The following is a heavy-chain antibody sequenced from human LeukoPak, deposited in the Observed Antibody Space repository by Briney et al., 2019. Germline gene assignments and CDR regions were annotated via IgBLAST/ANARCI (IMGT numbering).Heavy chain of an antibody. Sequence: GGSLRLSCAASGFTFSDYYMSWIRQAPKTGLEWLSYTSPSGGTIYYTDSVKGRFTMSRDNAQNALYLEMNSLRAEDTAVYYCAKERSLEIAVAGTIFDYWGQGTLVTVSS. CDR3: AKERSLEIAVAGTIFDY. CDR1: GFTFSDYY. CDR2: TSPSGGTI. V-gene: IGHV3-11*04. D-gene: IGHD6-19*01. J-gene: IGHJ4*02.